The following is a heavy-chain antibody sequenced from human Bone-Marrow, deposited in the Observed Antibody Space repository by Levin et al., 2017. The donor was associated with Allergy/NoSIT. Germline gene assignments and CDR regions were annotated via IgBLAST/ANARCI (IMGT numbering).Heavy chain of an antibody. D-gene: IGHD3-16*01. Sequence: LSLTCAASGFIFSSDGMHWVRQAPGKGLEWVALISNDGSNKFYADPVKGRFTISRDKTKNTLYLQMNNLRPNDTAVYYCAKERFLLDYWGQGTLVTVSS. V-gene: IGHV3-30*18. CDR1: GFIFSSDG. J-gene: IGHJ4*02. CDR2: ISNDGSNK. CDR3: AKERFLLDY.